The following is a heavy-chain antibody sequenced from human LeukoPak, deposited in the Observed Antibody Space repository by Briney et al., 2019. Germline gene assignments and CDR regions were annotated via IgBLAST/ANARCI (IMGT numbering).Heavy chain of an antibody. D-gene: IGHD3-16*01. J-gene: IGHJ5*02. Sequence: PGGSLRLSCVASGFTFNIYAMTWVRQAPGKGLEWVSAIRGSGDRTYYADSVKGRFTVSRDNSKNTVYLQMNSLRAEDTAVYYCAKWDAYIESWGQGTLVTVSS. CDR1: GFTFNIYA. CDR2: IRGSGDRT. V-gene: IGHV3-23*01. CDR3: AKWDAYIES.